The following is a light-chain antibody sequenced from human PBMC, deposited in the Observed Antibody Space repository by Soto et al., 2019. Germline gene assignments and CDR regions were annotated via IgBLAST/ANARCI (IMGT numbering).Light chain of an antibody. J-gene: IGLJ7*01. V-gene: IGLV1-40*01. CDR2: CNY. CDR3: QSYDSSLSGVV. Sequence: QSVLTQPPSVSGAPGQRVTISCTGSSSNIGAGYDVQWYQQLPGTAPKLLISCNYNRPSGVPDRFSGSKSGTSASLAITGLQAEDEADYYCQSYDSSLSGVVFGGGTQLTVL. CDR1: SSNIGAGYD.